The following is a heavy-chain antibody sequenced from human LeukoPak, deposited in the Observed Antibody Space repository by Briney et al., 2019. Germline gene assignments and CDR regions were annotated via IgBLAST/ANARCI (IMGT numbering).Heavy chain of an antibody. J-gene: IGHJ6*02. D-gene: IGHD2-2*02. CDR1: GFTFSSYA. Sequence: GSLRLSCAASGFTFSSYAMSWVRQAPGKGPEWVSAISGSGGSTYYADSVKGRFTISRDNSKNTLFLQMNTLRAGDTAVYYCAKYCTSTSCYIRYGMDVWGQGTTVTVSS. CDR2: ISGSGGST. V-gene: IGHV3-23*01. CDR3: AKYCTSTSCYIRYGMDV.